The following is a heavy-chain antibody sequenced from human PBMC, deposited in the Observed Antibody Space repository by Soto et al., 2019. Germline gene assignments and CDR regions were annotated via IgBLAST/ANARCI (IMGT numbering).Heavy chain of an antibody. D-gene: IGHD3-10*01. CDR1: GFTFSSYG. CDR2: IWYDGSNK. J-gene: IGHJ4*02. CDR3: ARERGLWFGELPVTVDY. Sequence: QVQLVESGGGVVQPGRSLRLSCAASGFTFSSYGMHWVRQAPGKGLEWVAVIWYDGSNKYYAGSVKGRFTISRDNSKNTLYLQMNSLRAEDTAVYYCARERGLWFGELPVTVDYWGQGTLVTVSS. V-gene: IGHV3-33*01.